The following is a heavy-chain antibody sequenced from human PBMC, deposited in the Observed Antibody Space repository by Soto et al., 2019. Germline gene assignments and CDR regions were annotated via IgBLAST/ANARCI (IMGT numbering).Heavy chain of an antibody. CDR1: GGSISDDTYY. CDR2: IYYSGTS. CDR3: ARVPGP. Sequence: SETLSLTCTVSGGSISDDTYYWGWIRQPPGKGLEWIGSIYYSGTSSYNSSLKSRVTISVDRSKNQFSLKLSSVTAADTAVYYCARVPGPWGQGTLVTVSS. J-gene: IGHJ5*02. D-gene: IGHD3-10*01. V-gene: IGHV4-39*07.